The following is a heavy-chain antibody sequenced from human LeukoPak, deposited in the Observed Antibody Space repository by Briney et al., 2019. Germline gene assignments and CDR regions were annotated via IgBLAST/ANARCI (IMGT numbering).Heavy chain of an antibody. CDR1: GFTFSSYA. CDR2: ISYDGSNK. D-gene: IGHD3-10*01. J-gene: IGHJ4*02. V-gene: IGHV3-30-3*01. CDR3: ARDYLFGELLYPINFDY. Sequence: GGSLRLSCAASGFTFSSYAMHWVRQAPGKGLEWVAVISYDGSNKYYADSVKGRFTISRDNSKNTLYLQMNSLRAEDTAVYYCARDYLFGELLYPINFDYWGQGTLVTVSS.